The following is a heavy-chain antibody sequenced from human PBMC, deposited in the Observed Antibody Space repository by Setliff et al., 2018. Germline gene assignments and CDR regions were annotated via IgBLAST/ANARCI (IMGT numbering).Heavy chain of an antibody. CDR1: GGSISSGSYY. Sequence: SETLSLTCSVSGGSISSGSYYWTWIRQPAGKGLEWIGHIYTSGTTKYNPSLKSRVTISVDASKNQFFLKLTSVTAADTAVYFCARGYYNFLSGYYTPYYFDHWGQGTLVTVS. CDR3: ARGYYNFLSGYYTPYYFDH. D-gene: IGHD3-3*01. V-gene: IGHV4-61*09. J-gene: IGHJ4*02. CDR2: IYTSGTT.